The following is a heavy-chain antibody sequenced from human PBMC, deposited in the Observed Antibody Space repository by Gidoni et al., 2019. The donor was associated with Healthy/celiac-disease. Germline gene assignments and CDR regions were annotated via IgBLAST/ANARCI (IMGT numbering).Heavy chain of an antibody. D-gene: IGHD2-15*01. CDR1: GYTFTGYY. Sequence: QVQLVQSGAEVKKPGASVKVSCKASGYTFTGYYMHWVRQAPGQGLEWMGWVTMTRDTSISTAYMELSRLRSDDTAVYYCARDQRGVDGGSPDFDYWGQGTLVTVSS. J-gene: IGHJ4*02. CDR3: ARDQRGVDGGSPDFDY. V-gene: IGHV1-2*02.